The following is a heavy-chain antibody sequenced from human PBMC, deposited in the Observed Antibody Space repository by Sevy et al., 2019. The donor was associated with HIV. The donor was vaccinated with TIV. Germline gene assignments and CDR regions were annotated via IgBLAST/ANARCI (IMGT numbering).Heavy chain of an antibody. J-gene: IGHJ6*02. CDR2: ILYDGSNE. CDR1: GFTFNGYG. Sequence: GGSLRLSCAASGFTFNGYGMHWVRQAPGKGLEWVAVILYDGSNEYYADSVKGRFTISRDNSKNTVYLQMNSLRAEDTAVYYCAKGSVHGIAVMDVWGQGTTVTVSS. D-gene: IGHD6-19*01. V-gene: IGHV3-30*18. CDR3: AKGSVHGIAVMDV.